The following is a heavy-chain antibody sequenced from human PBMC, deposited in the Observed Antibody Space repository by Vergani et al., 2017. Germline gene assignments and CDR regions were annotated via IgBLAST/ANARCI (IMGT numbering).Heavy chain of an antibody. Sequence: QVQLQQWGAGLLKPSETLSLTCAVYGGSFSGYYWSWIRQPPGKGLEWIGEINHSGSTNYNPSLKSRVTISVDTSKNQFSLKLSSVTAADTAVYYCARGTSGYYYYYMDVWGKGTTVTVSS. CDR1: GGSFSGYY. CDR2: INHSGST. CDR3: ARGTSGYYYYYMDV. V-gene: IGHV4-34*01. J-gene: IGHJ6*03. D-gene: IGHD3-3*01.